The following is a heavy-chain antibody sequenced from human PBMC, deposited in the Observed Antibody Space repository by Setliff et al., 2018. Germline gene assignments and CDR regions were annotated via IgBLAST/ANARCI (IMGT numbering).Heavy chain of an antibody. D-gene: IGHD5-12*01. CDR2: IIPIFGTT. Sequence: SVKVSCKASGGTFSNYDISWVRQAPGQGLEWMGGIIPIFGTTNYAQRFQGRVTITTDESTSTAYMVLSSLRSEDTAVYYCARERGDIVTTTSYYYYLDVWGKGTTVTV. CDR3: ARERGDIVTTTSYYYYLDV. V-gene: IGHV1-69*05. CDR1: GGTFSNYD. J-gene: IGHJ6*03.